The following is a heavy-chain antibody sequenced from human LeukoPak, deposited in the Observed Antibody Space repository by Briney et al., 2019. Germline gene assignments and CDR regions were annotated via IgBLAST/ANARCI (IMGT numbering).Heavy chain of an antibody. V-gene: IGHV4-34*01. CDR2: INHSGST. CDR1: GGSFNGYY. Sequence: PSETLSLTCAVYGGSFNGYYWSWIRQPPGKGLEWIGEINHSGSTNYNPSLKSRVTISVDTSKNQFSLKLSSVTAADTAVYYCARLVGVVVAATPDYFDYWGQGTLVTVSS. J-gene: IGHJ4*02. D-gene: IGHD2-15*01. CDR3: ARLVGVVVAATPDYFDY.